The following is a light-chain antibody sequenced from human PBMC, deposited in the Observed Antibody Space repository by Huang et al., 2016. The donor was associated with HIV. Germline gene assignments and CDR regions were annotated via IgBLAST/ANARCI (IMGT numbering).Light chain of an antibody. CDR1: QSIFNY. CDR3: QQRSAWPRT. CDR2: EAS. V-gene: IGKV3-11*01. Sequence: IVLTQSPATLSLSPGESATLSCRTSQSIFNYLAWYQQTPGQAPRLLIYEASNRATGVSARFSGSGSGTDFALTISNLEPEDCAVYYCQQRSAWPRTFGQGTKLEI. J-gene: IGKJ2*01.